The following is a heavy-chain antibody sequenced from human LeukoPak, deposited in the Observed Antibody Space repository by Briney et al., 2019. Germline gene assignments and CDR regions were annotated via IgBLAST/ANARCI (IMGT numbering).Heavy chain of an antibody. Sequence: GGSLRLSCAASGFTFSSYWMHWVRQAPGKGLVWVSRINSDGSSTSYADSVKGRFTISRDNAKNTLYLQMNSLRAEDTAVYYCAREGPYDSSGYGYYYYMDVWGKGTTVTISS. V-gene: IGHV3-74*01. CDR2: INSDGSST. CDR1: GFTFSSYW. J-gene: IGHJ6*03. D-gene: IGHD3-22*01. CDR3: AREGPYDSSGYGYYYYMDV.